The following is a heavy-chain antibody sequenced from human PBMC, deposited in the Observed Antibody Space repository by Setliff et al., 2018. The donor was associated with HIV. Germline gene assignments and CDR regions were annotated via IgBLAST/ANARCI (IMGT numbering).Heavy chain of an antibody. D-gene: IGHD5-18*01. CDR2: ISTYNGNT. V-gene: IGHV1-18*01. J-gene: IGHJ6*02. CDR3: ATVNTVGYNYYGMDV. CDR1: GDTFTKYG. Sequence: ASVKVSCKASGDTFTKYGISWVRQAPGQGLEWMGWISTYNGNTNYAQKLQGRVTMTTDTSTSTAYMELRSLRSDDTAVYFCATVNTVGYNYYGMDVWGQGTPVTVSS.